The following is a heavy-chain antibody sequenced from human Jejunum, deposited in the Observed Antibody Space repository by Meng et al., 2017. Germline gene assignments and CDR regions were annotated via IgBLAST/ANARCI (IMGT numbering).Heavy chain of an antibody. Sequence: GGSLRLSCAGSGFIVSSNYMNWVRQAPGKGLQWVSVIYSGGSTFYADSVEGRFTISRDNSKNTVYLQMNSLRAEDTAVYYCAPPVAAGDAFDIWGQGTMVTVSS. CDR2: IYSGGST. CDR1: GFIVSSNY. J-gene: IGHJ3*02. CDR3: APPVAAGDAFDI. V-gene: IGHV3-66*02.